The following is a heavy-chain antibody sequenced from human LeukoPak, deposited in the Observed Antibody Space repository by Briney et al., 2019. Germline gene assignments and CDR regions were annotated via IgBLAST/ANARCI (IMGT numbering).Heavy chain of an antibody. Sequence: PGGSLRLSCAASGFTFSSYTMTWVRQAPGKGLEWVSGITGSSDSTYYADSVKGRFTVSRDNSRKTLFLQMNSLRAEDTAVYYCAKKTSYCAGDCYPYYFDYWGHGTLVTVSS. CDR1: GFTFSSYT. D-gene: IGHD2-21*02. V-gene: IGHV3-23*01. CDR2: ITGSSDST. CDR3: AKKTSYCAGDCYPYYFDY. J-gene: IGHJ4*01.